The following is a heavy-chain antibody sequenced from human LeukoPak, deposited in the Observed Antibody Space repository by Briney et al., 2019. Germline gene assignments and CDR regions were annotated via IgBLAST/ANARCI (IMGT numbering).Heavy chain of an antibody. D-gene: IGHD2-2*02. V-gene: IGHV3-23*01. CDR2: ISGSSSHT. Sequence: GGSLRLSCAASGFTFSVYAMSWVRQGPGRGLEWVSRISGSSSHTKDADFVRGRFTIYRDNSRNTLFLQLNSLTAEDTAVYYCAKEHDYTDAAPEWGFDSWGQGSLVIVSS. CDR1: GFTFSVYA. J-gene: IGHJ4*02. CDR3: AKEHDYTDAAPEWGFDS.